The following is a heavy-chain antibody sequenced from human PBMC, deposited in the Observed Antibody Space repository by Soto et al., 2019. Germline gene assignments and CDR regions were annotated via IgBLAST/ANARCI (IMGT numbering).Heavy chain of an antibody. Sequence: EVQLVESGGDLVQPGGSLRLSCSASGFAFKNFGMHWVRQAPGKGLEYVAAIRTDSLDTSYADSVKGRFTISRDNSKDTLYLQMTSLRVDDTATYFCAKSYEPQVCTWRAPHFDCWGQGALVTVS. J-gene: IGHJ4*02. CDR3: AKSYEPQVCTWRAPHFDC. V-gene: IGHV3-64D*08. CDR1: GFAFKNFG. CDR2: IRTDSLDT. D-gene: IGHD2-8*01.